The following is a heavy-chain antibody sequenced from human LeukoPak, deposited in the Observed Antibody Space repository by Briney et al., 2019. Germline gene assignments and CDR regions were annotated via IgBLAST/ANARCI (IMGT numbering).Heavy chain of an antibody. J-gene: IGHJ4*02. V-gene: IGHV3-48*04. CDR3: ARDNQDYGSGTYYSVSEYYFDS. CDR2: ITSSSSTI. Sequence: GGSLRLSCAASGFPFSNYNMNWVRQAPGKGLEWISYITSSSSTIYYADSVKGRFTISRDNPKNSLYLQMNSLRAEDTAVYYCARDNQDYGSGTYYSVSEYYFDSWGQGALVTVSS. D-gene: IGHD3-10*01. CDR1: GFPFSNYN.